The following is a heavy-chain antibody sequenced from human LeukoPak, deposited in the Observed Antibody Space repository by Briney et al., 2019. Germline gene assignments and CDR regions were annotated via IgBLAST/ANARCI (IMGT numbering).Heavy chain of an antibody. J-gene: IGHJ6*03. CDR2: IWYDGSNK. V-gene: IGHV3-33*06. Sequence: GGSLRLSCAASGFTFSSYGMHWVRQAPGKGLEWVAGIWYDGSNKYYADSVKGRFTISRDNSKNTLYLQMNSLRAEDTAVYYCAKSPPGWLLPYYMDVWGKGTTVTVSS. CDR3: AKSPPGWLLPYYMDV. CDR1: GFTFSSYG. D-gene: IGHD3-9*01.